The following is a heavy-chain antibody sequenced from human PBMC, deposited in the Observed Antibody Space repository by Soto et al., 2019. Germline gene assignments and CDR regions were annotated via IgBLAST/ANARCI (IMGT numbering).Heavy chain of an antibody. CDR3: AKVNDFWTGYYSTNWFDP. Sequence: SETLSLTCTVSGGSISSYYWSWIRQPPGKGLEWIGYIYYSGSTNYNPSLKSRVTISVDTSKNQFSLKPSSVTAADTAVYYCAKVNDFWTGYYSTNWFDPWGQGTLVTVSS. J-gene: IGHJ5*02. D-gene: IGHD3-3*01. CDR1: GGSISSYY. CDR2: IYYSGST. V-gene: IGHV4-59*01.